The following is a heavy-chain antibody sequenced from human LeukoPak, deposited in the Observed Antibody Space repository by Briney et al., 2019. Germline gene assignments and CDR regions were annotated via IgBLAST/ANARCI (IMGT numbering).Heavy chain of an antibody. D-gene: IGHD5-18*01. J-gene: IGHJ4*02. CDR2: LYDDGTT. CDR3: ARLPLTARRHFEY. Sequence: GGSLRLSCAPSGFTVSSHFMSWVRQAPGEGLEWVSVLYDDGTTKYPDSVKGRFTISRDNSKNTLYLQMDSLRTEDTALYYCARLPLTARRHFEYWGQGTLVTVSS. CDR1: GFTVSSHF. V-gene: IGHV3-53*01.